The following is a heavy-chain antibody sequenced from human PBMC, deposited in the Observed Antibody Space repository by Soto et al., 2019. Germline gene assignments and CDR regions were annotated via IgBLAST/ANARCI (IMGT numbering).Heavy chain of an antibody. Sequence: AVKVSCKASGGTFSSYAISWVRQAPGQGLEWMGGIIPIFGTANYAQKFQGRVTITADESTSTAYMELSSLRSEDTAVYYCAREGGGYSYHNLFDYWGQGTLVTVSS. D-gene: IGHD5-18*01. J-gene: IGHJ4*02. CDR3: AREGGGYSYHNLFDY. CDR1: GGTFSSYA. V-gene: IGHV1-69*13. CDR2: IIPIFGTA.